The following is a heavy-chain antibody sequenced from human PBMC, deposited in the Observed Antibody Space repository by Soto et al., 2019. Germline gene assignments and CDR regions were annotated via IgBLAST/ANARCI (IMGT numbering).Heavy chain of an antibody. CDR3: ATDPPLRADPRTAYNDRIDG. V-gene: IGHV3-33*01. J-gene: IGHJ6*02. CDR1: GFTFSSYG. Sequence: PGGSLRLSCAASGFTFSSYGMHWVRQAPGKGLEWVAVIWYDGSNKYYADSGKGRFTISRENSKNTLYLQMNSLRAEDTAVYYCATDPPLRADPRTAYNDRIDGCGQGTTCTVCS. CDR2: IWYDGSNK. D-gene: IGHD4-17*01.